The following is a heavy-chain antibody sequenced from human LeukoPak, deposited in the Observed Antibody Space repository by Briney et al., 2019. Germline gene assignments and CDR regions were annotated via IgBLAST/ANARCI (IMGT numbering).Heavy chain of an antibody. J-gene: IGHJ4*02. V-gene: IGHV3-53*04. CDR1: GFTVSSNY. CDR2: IYSGGST. CDR3: ARAGNYAYHLDY. Sequence: GGSLRLSCAASGFTVSSNYMSWVRQAPGKGLGWVSVIYSGGSTYYADSVKGRFTISRHNSKNTLYLQMNSLRAEDTAVYYCARAGNYAYHLDYWGQGTLVTVYS. D-gene: IGHD1-7*01.